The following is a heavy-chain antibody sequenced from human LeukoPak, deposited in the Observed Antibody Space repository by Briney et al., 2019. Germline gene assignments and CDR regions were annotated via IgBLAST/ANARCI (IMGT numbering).Heavy chain of an antibody. Sequence: GGSLRLSCASSRFTFSNSIFHWVRQAPGKGLEWVAGMSFDGFSKYYADSVKGRFTISRDNAKNTLYLQMNSLRAEDTAVYYCAPQQAYSPYNWFDPWGQGTLVTVSS. D-gene: IGHD5-12*01. CDR3: APQQAYSPYNWFDP. CDR1: RFTFSNSI. CDR2: MSFDGFSK. V-gene: IGHV3-33*05. J-gene: IGHJ5*02.